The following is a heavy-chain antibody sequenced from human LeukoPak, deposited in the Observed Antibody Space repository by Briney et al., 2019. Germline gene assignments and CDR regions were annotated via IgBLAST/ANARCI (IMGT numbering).Heavy chain of an antibody. V-gene: IGHV3-21*01. CDR1: GFTFSSYS. J-gene: IGHJ3*02. CDR3: ARASGYTSGWYDDAFEI. D-gene: IGHD6-19*01. Sequence: GGSLRLSCAASGFTFSSYSMNWVRQAPGKGLEWVSSISSSSSYIYYADSVKGRFTISRDNAKNSRYLQMNSLRAEDTAVYYCARASGYTSGWYDDAFEIWGQGTMVTVSS. CDR2: ISSSSSYI.